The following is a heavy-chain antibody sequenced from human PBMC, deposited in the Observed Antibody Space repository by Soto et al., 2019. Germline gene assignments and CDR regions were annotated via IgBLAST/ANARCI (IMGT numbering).Heavy chain of an antibody. J-gene: IGHJ4*02. CDR3: ARGHNVVVAAPAPFDC. D-gene: IGHD2-15*01. CDR2: ISHGGST. Sequence: SETLSLTCAVSGGSISSSDWWSWVRQPPGKGLEWIGEISHGGSTNYNPSLKSRVTMSIDKSKNQFSLKLTSVTAADTAVYYCARGHNVVVAAPAPFDCWGQGTLVTVSS. V-gene: IGHV4-4*02. CDR1: GGSISSSDW.